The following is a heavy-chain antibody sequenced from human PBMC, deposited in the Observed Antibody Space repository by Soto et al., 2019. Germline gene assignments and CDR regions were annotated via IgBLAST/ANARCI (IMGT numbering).Heavy chain of an antibody. CDR1: GYTFSNYG. CDR3: ARVVPGAEAWFGP. J-gene: IGHJ5*02. D-gene: IGHD2-2*01. Sequence: VSVKVSCKTSGYTFSNYGITWVRQAPGQPLEWLGWISPYSDGTNYAQKFQGRVSMTTDTSTTTAYMELRSLRSDDTAVYYCARVVPGAEAWFGPWGQGTLVTVSS. V-gene: IGHV1-18*01. CDR2: ISPYSDGT.